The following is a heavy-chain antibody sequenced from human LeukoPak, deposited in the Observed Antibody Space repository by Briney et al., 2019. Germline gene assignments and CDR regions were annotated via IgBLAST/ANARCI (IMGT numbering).Heavy chain of an antibody. CDR2: IKQDGSEK. CDR1: GFTFSSYW. Sequence: PGGSLRLSCAASGFTFSSYWMSWVRQAPGKGLEWVANIKQDGSEKYYVDSVKGRFTISRDNAKNSLYLQMNSLRAEDTAVYYCARDYGCSGSSCYSIDYWGQGTLVTVSS. CDR3: ARDYGCSGSSCYSIDY. D-gene: IGHD2-15*01. V-gene: IGHV3-7*01. J-gene: IGHJ4*02.